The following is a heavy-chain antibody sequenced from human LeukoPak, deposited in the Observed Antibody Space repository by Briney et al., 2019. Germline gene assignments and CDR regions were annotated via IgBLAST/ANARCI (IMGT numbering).Heavy chain of an antibody. V-gene: IGHV3-66*02. J-gene: IGHJ4*02. D-gene: IGHD1-1*01. CDR1: GFTVTSNF. CDR3: AGRRANTCNFCFVY. Sequence: GGSLRLSCAVSGFTVTSNFMSWVRQAPGKGLEWVSVIYDRDDTYYADSVKGRFTVSRDTSKNTLYLQLNNLGAEDTAVYYCAGRRANTCNFCFVYWGQGTLVTVSS. CDR2: IYDRDDT.